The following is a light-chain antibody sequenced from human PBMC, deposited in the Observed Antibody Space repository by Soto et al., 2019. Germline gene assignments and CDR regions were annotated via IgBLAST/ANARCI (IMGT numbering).Light chain of an antibody. J-gene: IGKJ1*01. V-gene: IGKV1-5*03. Sequence: DIQMSQSPSTLSASVGDRVTITCRASRSINSYLTWYQQKPGRAPKVLIYKASGLETGVPSRFSGSGSGTEFALIITSLQPDDFATYYCQQYDTYPWTFGQGTKVEIK. CDR3: QQYDTYPWT. CDR1: RSINSY. CDR2: KAS.